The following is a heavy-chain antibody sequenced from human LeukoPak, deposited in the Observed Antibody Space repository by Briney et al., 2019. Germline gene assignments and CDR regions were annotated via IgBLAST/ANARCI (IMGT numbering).Heavy chain of an antibody. CDR1: GFTFSSYW. D-gene: IGHD1-1*01. CDR2: IDSDGSGA. CDR3: ARVPTIHYYFYYMDV. Sequence: GGSLRLSCAASGFTFSSYWMHWVRQAPGKGLVWVSRIDSDGSGATYADSVKGRFTISRDNARNTLYLQMTSLRAEDTAVYYCARVPTIHYYFYYMDVWGKGTTVTASS. J-gene: IGHJ6*03. V-gene: IGHV3-74*01.